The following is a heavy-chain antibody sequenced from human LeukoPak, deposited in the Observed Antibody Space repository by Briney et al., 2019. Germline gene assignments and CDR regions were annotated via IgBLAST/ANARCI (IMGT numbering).Heavy chain of an antibody. V-gene: IGHV3-23*01. CDR3: AKDLGYSGYDYSPFDY. CDR1: GFTFSSYA. J-gene: IGHJ4*02. D-gene: IGHD5-12*01. Sequence: PGGSLRLSCAASGFTFSSYAMSWVRQAPGKGLERVSAISGSGGSTYYADSVKGRFTISRDNSKNTLYLQMNSLRAEDTAVYYCAKDLGYSGYDYSPFDYWGQGTLVTVSS. CDR2: ISGSGGST.